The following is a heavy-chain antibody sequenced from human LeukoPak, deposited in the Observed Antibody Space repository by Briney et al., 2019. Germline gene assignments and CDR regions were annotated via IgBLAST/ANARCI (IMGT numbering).Heavy chain of an antibody. CDR1: GYTFTSYD. V-gene: IGHV1-8*01. J-gene: IGHJ4*02. D-gene: IGHD1-20*01. CDR3: ATYSLTAGYFDY. Sequence: VASVKVSCKASGYTFTSYDINWVRQATGQGLEWMGWMNPNSGNTGYAQKFQGRVTMTRNTSISTAYMELSSLRSEDTAVYYCATYSLTAGYFDYWGQGTLVTVSS. CDR2: MNPNSGNT.